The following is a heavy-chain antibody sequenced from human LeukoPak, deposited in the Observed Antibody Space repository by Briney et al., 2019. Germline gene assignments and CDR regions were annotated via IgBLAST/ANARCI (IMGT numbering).Heavy chain of an antibody. Sequence: GGSLRLSCAASGFTFSSYWMSWVRQAPGKGLEWVANIKQDGSEKYYVDSVKGRFTISRDNAKNSLYLQMNSLRAEDTAVYYCAKMGGNLLGRYYFDYWGQGTLVTVSS. CDR1: GFTFSSYW. CDR2: IKQDGSEK. CDR3: AKMGGNLLGRYYFDY. V-gene: IGHV3-7*03. D-gene: IGHD3-16*01. J-gene: IGHJ4*02.